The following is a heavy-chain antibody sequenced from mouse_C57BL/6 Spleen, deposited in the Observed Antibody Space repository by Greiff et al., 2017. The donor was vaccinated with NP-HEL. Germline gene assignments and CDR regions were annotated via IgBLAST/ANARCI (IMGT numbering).Heavy chain of an antibody. J-gene: IGHJ2*01. D-gene: IGHD1-1*01. CDR1: GYSITSGYY. V-gene: IGHV3-6*01. CDR2: ISYDGSN. CDR3: ARRITTVVEKDYFDY. Sequence: EVKLMESGPGLVKPSQSLSLTCSVTGYSITSGYYWNWIRQFPGNKLEWMGYISYDGSNNYNPSLKNRISITRDTSKNQFFLKLNSVTTEDTATYYCARRITTVVEKDYFDYWGQGTTLTVSS.